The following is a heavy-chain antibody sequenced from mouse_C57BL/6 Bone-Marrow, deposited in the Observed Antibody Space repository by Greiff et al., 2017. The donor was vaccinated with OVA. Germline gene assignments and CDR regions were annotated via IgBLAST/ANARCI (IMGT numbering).Heavy chain of an antibody. Sequence: EVQLQQSGPVLVKPGVSVKMSCKASGYTFTDSYMNWVKQSHGKSLEWIGVINPYNGGTSYNQKFKGKATLTVDKSSSTAYLELNSLTSEDAAVYYCARGTGFDYWGQGTTLTVSS. V-gene: IGHV1-19*01. CDR3: ARGTGFDY. J-gene: IGHJ2*01. CDR2: INPYNGGT. CDR1: GYTFTDSY. D-gene: IGHD3-3*01.